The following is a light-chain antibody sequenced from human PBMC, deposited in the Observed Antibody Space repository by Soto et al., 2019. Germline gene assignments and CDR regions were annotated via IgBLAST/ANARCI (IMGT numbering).Light chain of an antibody. V-gene: IGKV1-39*01. CDR2: AAS. J-gene: IGKJ4*01. Sequence: DIHMTQFRSSLSASVGYRVTITCRXSQSISSYLNWYQQKPGKAPKLLIYAASSLQSGVPSRFSGSGSGTDFTLTISSLQPEDFATYYCQQSYSTPPESFGGGTKVDI. CDR3: QQSYSTPPES. CDR1: QSISSY.